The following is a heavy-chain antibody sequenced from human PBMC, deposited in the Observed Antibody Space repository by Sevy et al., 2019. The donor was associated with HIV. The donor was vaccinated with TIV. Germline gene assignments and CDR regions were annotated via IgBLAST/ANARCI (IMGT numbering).Heavy chain of an antibody. Sequence: ASVKVSCRASGYTLTTYDINWVRQAPGQGLEWMGWMNPNNGNKGFAQKFQGRLTMTRNTSISTAYMELSSLTSDDTAVYYCARGFYGWDTSPGGLDDWGQGTTVTVSS. CDR3: ARGFYGWDTSPGGLDD. J-gene: IGHJ6*02. CDR2: MNPNNGNK. V-gene: IGHV1-8*01. CDR1: GYTLTTYD. D-gene: IGHD1-26*01.